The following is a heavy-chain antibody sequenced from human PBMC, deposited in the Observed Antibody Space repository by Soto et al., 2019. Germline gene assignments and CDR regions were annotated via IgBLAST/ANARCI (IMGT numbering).Heavy chain of an antibody. CDR3: ARGLHDFDI. CDR2: ISTPNLNT. CDR1: GYTFTNSD. J-gene: IGHJ3*02. V-gene: IGHV1-18*01. Sequence: QLQLVQSGADVKKPGASVKVSCKASGYTFTNSDISWVRQAPGQGLEWMGWISTPNLNTNYAQKFQDRVNMTTDTSTSTAYMELRSLISDDTAVYFCARGLHDFDIWGQGTMVTVSS.